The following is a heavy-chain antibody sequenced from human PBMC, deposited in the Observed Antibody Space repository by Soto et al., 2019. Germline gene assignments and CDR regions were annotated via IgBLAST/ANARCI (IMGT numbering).Heavy chain of an antibody. Sequence: KVSCKASGFTFTSSAVQWVRQARGQRLEWIGWIVVGSGNTNYAQKFQERVTITRDMSTSTAYMELSSLRSEDTAVYYCAADRRDDFWSGYRVNYYYGMDVWGQGTTVTVSS. V-gene: IGHV1-58*01. CDR2: IVVGSGNT. D-gene: IGHD3-3*01. CDR1: GFTFTSSA. J-gene: IGHJ6*02. CDR3: AADRRDDFWSGYRVNYYYGMDV.